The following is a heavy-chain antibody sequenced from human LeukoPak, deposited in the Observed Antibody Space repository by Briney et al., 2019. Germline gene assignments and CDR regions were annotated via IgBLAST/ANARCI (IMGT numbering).Heavy chain of an antibody. Sequence: SETLSLTCAVYGGSFSGYSWSWIRQPPGKGLEWIGYIYHSGSTYYNPSLKSRVTISVDRSKNQFSLKLSSVTAADTAVYYCARGFGGYSYGLKYYFDYWGQGTLVTVSS. CDR3: ARGFGGYSYGLKYYFDY. D-gene: IGHD5-18*01. V-gene: IGHV4-30-2*01. CDR1: GGSFSGYS. J-gene: IGHJ4*02. CDR2: IYHSGST.